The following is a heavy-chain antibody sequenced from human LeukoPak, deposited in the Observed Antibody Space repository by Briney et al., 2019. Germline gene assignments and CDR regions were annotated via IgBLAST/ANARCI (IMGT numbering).Heavy chain of an antibody. J-gene: IGHJ5*02. CDR1: GGSINNYY. CDR3: ARYRRIEAAAFDP. CDR2: IYSSGST. Sequence: SETLSLTCTVSGGSINNYYWSWIRQPAGKGLEWIGRIYSSGSTNYNPSLKNRVTMSVDMSKNQFSLKLSSVTAADTAVYYCARYRRIEAAAFDPWGQGTLVTVSS. D-gene: IGHD6-13*01. V-gene: IGHV4-4*07.